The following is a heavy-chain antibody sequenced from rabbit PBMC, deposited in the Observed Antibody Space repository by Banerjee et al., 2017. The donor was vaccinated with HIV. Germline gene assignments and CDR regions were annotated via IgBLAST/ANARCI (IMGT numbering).Heavy chain of an antibody. J-gene: IGHJ4*01. CDR2: IYTGSSGIT. CDR1: GFSFSSSYY. CDR3: VRVGYIYGYSGYAYATFNL. V-gene: IGHV1S45*01. D-gene: IGHD6-1*01. Sequence: QEQLVESGGGLVQPEGSLTLTCTASGFSFSSSYYMCWVRQAPGKGLEWIACIYTGSSGITYYANWAKGRFTISSHNAQNTLYLQLNSLTAADTATYFCVRVGYIYGYSGYAYATFNLWGPGTLVTVS.